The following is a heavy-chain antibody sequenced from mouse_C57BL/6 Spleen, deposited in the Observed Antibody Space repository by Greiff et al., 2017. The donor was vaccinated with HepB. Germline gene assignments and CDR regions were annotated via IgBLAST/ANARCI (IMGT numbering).Heavy chain of an antibody. J-gene: IGHJ4*01. Sequence: EVKLMESGEGLVKPGGSLKLSCAASGFTFSSYAMSWVRQTPEKRLEWVAYISSGGDYIYYADTVKGRFTISRDNARNTLYLQMSSLKSEDTAMYYCTRDLDGYYRAMDYWGQGTSVTVSS. CDR3: TRDLDGYYRAMDY. CDR1: GFTFSSYA. D-gene: IGHD2-3*01. CDR2: ISSGGDYI. V-gene: IGHV5-9-1*02.